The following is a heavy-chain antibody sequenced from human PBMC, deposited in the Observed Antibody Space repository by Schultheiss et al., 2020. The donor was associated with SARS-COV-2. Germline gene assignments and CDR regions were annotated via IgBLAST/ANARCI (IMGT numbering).Heavy chain of an antibody. J-gene: IGHJ6*02. D-gene: IGHD5-24*01. CDR1: GYSISSGYY. Sequence: SETLSLTCAVSGYSISSGYYWGWIRQPPGKGLEWIGNIYYSGSTYYNPSLKSRVTISVDTSKNQFSLKLSSVTAADTAVYYCARDMADYYYGMDVWGQGTTVTVSS. V-gene: IGHV4-38-2*02. CDR3: ARDMADYYYGMDV. CDR2: IYYSGST.